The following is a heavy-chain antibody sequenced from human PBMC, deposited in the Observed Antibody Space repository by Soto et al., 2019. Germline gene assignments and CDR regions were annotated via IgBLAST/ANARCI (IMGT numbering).Heavy chain of an antibody. CDR3: ARGSCSSASCYTGDY. J-gene: IGHJ4*02. V-gene: IGHV4-59*01. CDR2: IYFTGST. CDR1: GDTIGSYY. Sequence: SETLSLTCTVSGDTIGSYYWSWIPQPPGKGLEWIGYIYFTGSTNYNPSLKSRVTISVDTSRNQFSLKLSSVTAADTAVYYCARGSCSSASCYTGDYWGQGTLVTVSS. D-gene: IGHD2-2*02.